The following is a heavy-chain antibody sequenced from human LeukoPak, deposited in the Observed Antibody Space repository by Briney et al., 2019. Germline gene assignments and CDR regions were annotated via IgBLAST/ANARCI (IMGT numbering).Heavy chain of an antibody. Sequence: GGSLRLSCTGSGFSFGDFAMNWVRQAPGKGLEWVSYISSSGSTIYYADSVEGRFTISRDNAKNSLYLQMNSLRAEDTAVYYCARHPRVYYYDSSGYMAWGQGTLVTVSS. CDR3: ARHPRVYYYDSSGYMA. J-gene: IGHJ5*02. D-gene: IGHD3-22*01. V-gene: IGHV3-48*03. CDR2: ISSSGSTI. CDR1: GFSFGDFA.